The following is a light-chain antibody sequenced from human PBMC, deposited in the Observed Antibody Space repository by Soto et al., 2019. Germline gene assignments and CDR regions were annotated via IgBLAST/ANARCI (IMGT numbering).Light chain of an antibody. CDR2: GAS. V-gene: IGKV3-20*01. CDR3: QQYVLFLRT. Sequence: EIVLTQSPGTLSLSPGERDTLSCLASQSVSSSYFAWYQQKPGQAPRLVIYGASSRDTGIPDRFSGSGSGPDFTLTIRRLETEDFAVSYFQQYVLFLRTFGQGTKVEIK. CDR1: QSVSSSY. J-gene: IGKJ1*01.